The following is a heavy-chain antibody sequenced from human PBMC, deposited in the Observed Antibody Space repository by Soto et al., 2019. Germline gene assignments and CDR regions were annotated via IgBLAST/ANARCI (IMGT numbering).Heavy chain of an antibody. CDR1: GFSFSTYS. CDR3: ARSTSLGGMDV. J-gene: IGHJ6*02. Sequence: EVQLVESGGGLVMPGGSLRLSCIASGFSFSTYSMNWVRQAPGKGLEWVSSIRRSGDYTYYADSLKGRFTISRDNAKNSLSLQMISLRAEDTAVYSCARSTSLGGMDVWGQGTTVTVSS. V-gene: IGHV3-21*01. CDR2: IRRSGDYT. D-gene: IGHD1-1*01.